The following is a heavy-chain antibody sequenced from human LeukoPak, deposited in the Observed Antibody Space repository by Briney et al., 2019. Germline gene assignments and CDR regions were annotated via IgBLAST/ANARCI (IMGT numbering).Heavy chain of an antibody. CDR1: GFTFSNAW. J-gene: IGHJ5*02. CDR3: TTDYGDYEAGP. Sequence: PGGSLRLSCAASGFTFSNAWMNWVRQAPGKGLEWVGRIKGKTDGGTTDYAAPVKGRFTISRDDSKNTLYLQMNSLKTEDTAVYYRTTDYGDYEAGPWGQGTLVTVSS. V-gene: IGHV3-15*07. D-gene: IGHD4-17*01. CDR2: IKGKTDGGTT.